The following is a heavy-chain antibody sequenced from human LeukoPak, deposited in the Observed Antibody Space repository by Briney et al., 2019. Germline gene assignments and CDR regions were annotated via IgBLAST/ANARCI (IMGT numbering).Heavy chain of an antibody. Sequence: ASVKVSCKTSGYTFTNYGISLVRQAPGQGLEWMGWVSTSNPHTNYAPKFRGRVIMTIDTSTTTAYLEMRSLTSEDTAVYYCARDRFLWGLGNWFDLWGQGTLVTVTS. V-gene: IGHV1-18*01. D-gene: IGHD3-3*01. CDR2: VSTSNPHT. CDR1: GYTFTNYG. CDR3: ARDRFLWGLGNWFDL. J-gene: IGHJ5*02.